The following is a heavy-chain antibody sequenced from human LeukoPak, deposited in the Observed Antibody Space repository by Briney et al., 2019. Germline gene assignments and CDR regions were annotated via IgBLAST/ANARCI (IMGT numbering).Heavy chain of an antibody. V-gene: IGHV1-46*01. CDR3: AKRSPGTSSCDH. Sequence: ASVKVSCKASGYTFTSYFMHWVRQAPGQGLEWMGIINPSGGSTSYAQKFQGRVTMTRDTSTSTVYMELSSLRFEDTAVYYCAKRSPGTSSCDHWGQGTLVTVSS. D-gene: IGHD3-10*01. CDR1: GYTFTSYF. J-gene: IGHJ4*02. CDR2: INPSGGST.